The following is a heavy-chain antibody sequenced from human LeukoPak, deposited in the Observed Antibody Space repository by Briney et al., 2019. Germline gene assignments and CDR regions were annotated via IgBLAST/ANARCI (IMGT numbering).Heavy chain of an antibody. Sequence: GGSLRLSCVASGLTVSGHWMHWVRQAPGKGPVWVSRIKYDGSSTSYADSVKGRFTISRDDAKKTLFLQMHSLRVEDTAVYYCARRDYFDYWGQGTLVTVSS. V-gene: IGHV3-74*01. J-gene: IGHJ4*02. CDR3: ARRDYFDY. CDR2: IKYDGSST. CDR1: GLTVSGHW.